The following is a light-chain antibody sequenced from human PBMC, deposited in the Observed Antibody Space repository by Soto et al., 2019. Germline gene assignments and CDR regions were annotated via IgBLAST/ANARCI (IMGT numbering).Light chain of an antibody. J-gene: IGKJ1*01. CDR3: QQYDSSSWT. Sequence: EIVLTQSPGTLSLSPGERATLSCRASQSLSSSFLAWYQQKPGQAPRLLIYGASSRATGIPDRFSGSGSETHFTLTISRLEPEDFAIYFCQQYDSSSWTFGQGTTVEI. V-gene: IGKV3-20*01. CDR2: GAS. CDR1: QSLSSSF.